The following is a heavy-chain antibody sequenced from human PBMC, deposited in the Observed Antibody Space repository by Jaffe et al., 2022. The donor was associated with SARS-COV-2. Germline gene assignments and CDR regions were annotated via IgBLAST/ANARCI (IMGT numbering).Heavy chain of an antibody. V-gene: IGHV4-34*02. J-gene: IGHJ3*01. Sequence: QVQLQQWGARLLKPSETLSLTCAVYGGSFSGYHWSWVRQSPEKGLEWIGENNHIGRTNYNPSLKSRVTISVDTSKNQFSLKLWSVTAADTAVYYCAREDTSGRRAFDVWGQGTMVTVSS. CDR2: NNHIGRT. CDR1: GGSFSGYH. CDR3: AREDTSGRRAFDV. D-gene: IGHD1-26*01.